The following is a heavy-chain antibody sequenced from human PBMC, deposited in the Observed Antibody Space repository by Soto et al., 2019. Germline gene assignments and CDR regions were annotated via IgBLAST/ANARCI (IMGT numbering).Heavy chain of an antibody. J-gene: IGHJ4*02. Sequence: GGLLRVSCGVAEFTRSSYCMHWVRKTPGKGLEWVSRISSSSSTIYYADSVKGRFTISRDNAKNSLYLQMNSLRDEDTAVYYCARDGPYYYDSSGYYVHYFEYWGQGTLVTVSS. D-gene: IGHD3-22*01. CDR3: ARDGPYYYDSSGYYVHYFEY. V-gene: IGHV3-48*02. CDR2: ISSSSSTI. CDR1: EFTRSSYC.